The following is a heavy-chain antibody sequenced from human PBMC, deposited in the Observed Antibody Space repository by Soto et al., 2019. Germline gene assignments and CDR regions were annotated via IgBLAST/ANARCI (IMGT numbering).Heavy chain of an antibody. J-gene: IGHJ4*02. CDR2: FIPILAMA. D-gene: IGHD2-21*01. V-gene: IGHV1-69*02. CDR3: AITYCRDNSLPRDFDF. CDR1: GGTFNTYT. Sequence: QVQVVQSGAEVKKPESSVKVSCKPSGGTFNTYTVNWVRLAPGHGLEWMGRFIPILAMANYAQKFQDRVTITPDRSTVTAYMELNSLTSDDTAVYYCAITYCRDNSLPRDFDFWGPGTRVTVSS.